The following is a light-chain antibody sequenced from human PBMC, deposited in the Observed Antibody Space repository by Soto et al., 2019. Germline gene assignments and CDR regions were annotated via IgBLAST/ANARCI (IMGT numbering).Light chain of an antibody. J-gene: IGLJ2*01. V-gene: IGLV2-14*03. CDR1: SSDVGYYNY. CDR2: EVT. Sequence: QSVLTQPASVSGSPGQSITISCTGSSSDVGYYNYVSWYQQHPGKAPKRMIYEVTSRPSGVSNRFSGSKSGNTASLAISGLQAEDEADYYCCSYTRSGTVVFGGGTKLTVL. CDR3: CSYTRSGTVV.